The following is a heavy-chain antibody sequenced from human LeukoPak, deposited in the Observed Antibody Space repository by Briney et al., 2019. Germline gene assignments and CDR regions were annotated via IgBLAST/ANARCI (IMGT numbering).Heavy chain of an antibody. J-gene: IGHJ6*02. CDR3: ARRYCSGGSCYPDGYYGMDV. CDR2: ISAYNGNT. D-gene: IGHD2-15*01. CDR1: GYTFTSYG. Sequence: GASVKVSCKASGYTFTSYGISWVRQAPGQGLEWMGWISAYNGNTNYAQKLQGRVTMTTDTSTSTAYMEPRSLRSDDTAVYYCARRYCSGGSCYPDGYYGMDVWGQGTTVTVSS. V-gene: IGHV1-18*01.